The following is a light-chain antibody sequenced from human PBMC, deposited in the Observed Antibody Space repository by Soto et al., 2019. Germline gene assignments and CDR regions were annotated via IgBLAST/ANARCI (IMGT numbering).Light chain of an antibody. CDR2: GNS. J-gene: IGLJ3*02. V-gene: IGLV1-40*01. CDR3: QSYDSSLSDSV. Sequence: QSVLTQPPSVSGAPGKRFTIPATGSSSNIGAGYNVPWYQQLQGTAPKSLIKGNSKRPSGVPDRFSGSKSATSASLAITGLQAEDDADYYCQSYDSSLSDSVFGGGTKLTVL. CDR1: SSNIGAGYN.